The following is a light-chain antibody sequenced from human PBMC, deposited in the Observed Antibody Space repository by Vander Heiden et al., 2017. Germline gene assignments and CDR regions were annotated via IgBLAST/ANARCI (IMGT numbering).Light chain of an antibody. V-gene: IGKV3-15*01. Sequence: EIVMTQSPATLSVSPGERATLSCSASQSVSSNLAWYQQKHGQAPRLLIYGASTRATSIPARFSGSGCGTEFTLTISSRQSEDFAVYYCQQHNNWPPWTFGQGTKVEIK. CDR2: GAS. J-gene: IGKJ1*01. CDR3: QQHNNWPPWT. CDR1: QSVSSN.